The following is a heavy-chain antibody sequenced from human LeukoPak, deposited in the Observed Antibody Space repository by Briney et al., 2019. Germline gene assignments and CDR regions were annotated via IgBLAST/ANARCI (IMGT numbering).Heavy chain of an antibody. V-gene: IGHV4-34*01. CDR3: ARGGEYIVVVVAAKNYTDV. J-gene: IGHJ6*03. Sequence: PSETLSLTCTVSGGSISSYYWSWIRQPPGKGLEWIGEINHSGSTNYNPSLKSRVTISVDTSKNQFSLKLSSVTAADTAVYYCARGGEYIVVVVAAKNYTDVWGKGTTVAVSS. D-gene: IGHD2-15*01. CDR2: INHSGST. CDR1: GGSISSYY.